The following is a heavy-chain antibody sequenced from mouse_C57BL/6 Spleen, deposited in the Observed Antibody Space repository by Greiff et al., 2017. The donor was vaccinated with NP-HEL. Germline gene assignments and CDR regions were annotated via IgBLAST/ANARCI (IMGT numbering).Heavy chain of an antibody. CDR2: IHPNSGST. CDR1: GYTFTSYW. CDR3: ARMGLLRGPLGYFDV. V-gene: IGHV1-64*01. D-gene: IGHD1-1*01. J-gene: IGHJ1*03. Sequence: QVQLQQPGAELVKPGASVKLSCKASGYTFTSYWMHWVKQRPGQGLEWIGMIHPNSGSTNYNEKFKSKATLTVDKSSSTAYMQLSSLTSEDSAVYYCARMGLLRGPLGYFDVWGTGTTVTVSS.